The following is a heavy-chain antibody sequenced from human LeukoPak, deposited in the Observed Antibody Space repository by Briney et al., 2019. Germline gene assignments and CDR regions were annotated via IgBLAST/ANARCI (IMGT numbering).Heavy chain of an antibody. J-gene: IGHJ5*02. CDR2: IIPILGIA. Sequence: SVKVSCEASGGTFSSYTISWVRQAPGQGLEWMGRIIPILGIANYAQKFQGRVTITADKSTSTAYMELSSLRSEDTAVYYCARSPSTMIARGWFDPWGQGTLVTVSS. CDR1: GGTFSSYT. D-gene: IGHD3-22*01. CDR3: ARSPSTMIARGWFDP. V-gene: IGHV1-69*02.